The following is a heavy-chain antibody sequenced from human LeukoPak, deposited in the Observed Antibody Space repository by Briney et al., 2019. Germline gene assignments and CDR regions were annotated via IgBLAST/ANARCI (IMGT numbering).Heavy chain of an antibody. CDR2: LSGSGGST. CDR1: GFTFSSYW. V-gene: IGHV3-23*01. D-gene: IGHD4/OR15-4a*01. J-gene: IGHJ4*02. CDR3: AKERDYGPADY. Sequence: GGSLRLSCAASGFTFSSYWMSWVRQAPGKGLEWVSGLSGSGGSTDYADSVKGRFTVSRDNSKNTLFLQMNSLRAEDTAIYYCAKERDYGPADYWGQGTLVTVSS.